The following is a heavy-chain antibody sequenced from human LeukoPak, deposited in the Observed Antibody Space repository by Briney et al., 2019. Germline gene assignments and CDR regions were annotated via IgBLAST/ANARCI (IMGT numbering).Heavy chain of an antibody. CDR2: ISASSGTI. J-gene: IGHJ4*02. D-gene: IGHD2-2*01. CDR3: SRESGPAALDY. Sequence: GGSLRLSCAASRFTFSSYNMNWVRQAPGKGLEWISHISASSGTIYYADSVKGRFTISRDNAKDSLYLQMNSLRAEDTAVYYCSRESGPAALDYWGQGTLVTVSS. V-gene: IGHV3-48*04. CDR1: RFTFSSYN.